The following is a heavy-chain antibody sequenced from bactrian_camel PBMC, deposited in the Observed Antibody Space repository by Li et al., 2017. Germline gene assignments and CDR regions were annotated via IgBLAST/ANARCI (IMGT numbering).Heavy chain of an antibody. CDR2: IASDGST. V-gene: IGHV3-3*01. Sequence: VQLVESGAVSVQAGGSLRLSCSASAPTSSTRSMGWFRQAPGNECELVSTIASDGSTYYADSVQGRFTISQENAENTMYLQMNSLKPEDTAVYYCAALSIPSLWCGGQGTQVTVS. D-gene: IGHD7*01. CDR3: AALSIPSLWC. CDR1: APTSSTRS. J-gene: IGHJ4*01.